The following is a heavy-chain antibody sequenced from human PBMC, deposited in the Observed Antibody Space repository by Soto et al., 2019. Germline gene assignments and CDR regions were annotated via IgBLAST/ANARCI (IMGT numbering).Heavy chain of an antibody. J-gene: IGHJ6*02. V-gene: IGHV4-34*01. D-gene: IGHD6-19*01. CDR1: GGSFSGYY. CDR2: INHSGST. CDR3: ARGPVYSSGWYGGMDV. Sequence: SETLSLTCAVYGGSFSGYYWSWIRQPPGKGLERIGEINHSGSTNYNPSLKSRVTISVDTSKNQCSLKLSSVTAADTAVYYWARGPVYSSGWYGGMDVWGQGTTVTVSS.